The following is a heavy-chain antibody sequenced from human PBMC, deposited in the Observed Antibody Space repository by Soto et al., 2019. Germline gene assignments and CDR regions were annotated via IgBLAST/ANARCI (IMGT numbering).Heavy chain of an antibody. Sequence: QVQLQESGPGLVKPSQTLSLTCTVSGGSISSGGYYWSWIRQHPGKGLEWIGYIYYSGSTYYNPSLKSRVTISVDPSKNQFSLKLSSVTAADTAVYYCARDAFVPAAMTDAFDIWGQGTMVTVSS. D-gene: IGHD2-2*01. CDR2: IYYSGST. V-gene: IGHV4-31*03. CDR1: GGSISSGGYY. J-gene: IGHJ3*02. CDR3: ARDAFVPAAMTDAFDI.